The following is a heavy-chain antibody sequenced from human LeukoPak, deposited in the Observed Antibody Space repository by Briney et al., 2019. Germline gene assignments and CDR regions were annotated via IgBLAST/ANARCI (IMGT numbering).Heavy chain of an antibody. CDR1: GFTFSSYG. V-gene: IGHV3-33*06. CDR2: IWYDGSNK. CDR3: AKAGYSYGSDYFGY. Sequence: GGSLRLSCAASGFTFSSYGMHWVRQAPGKGLEWVAVIWYDGSNKYYADSVKGRFTISRDNSKNTLYLQMNSLRAEDTAVYYCAKAGYSYGSDYFGYWGQGTLVTVSS. J-gene: IGHJ4*02. D-gene: IGHD5-18*01.